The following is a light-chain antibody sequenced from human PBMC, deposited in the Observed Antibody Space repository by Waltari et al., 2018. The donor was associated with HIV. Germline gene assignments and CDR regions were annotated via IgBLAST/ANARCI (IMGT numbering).Light chain of an antibody. Sequence: DIVMTQSPHSLALSLGERATINCKSSQSIFYSSRNANYLAWYQQKPGQSPKLLIYWAASRASGVPDRFSGSGSRTDFTLSISSLQSEDVAVYVCQQYYSTPPTFGQGTRVEIK. CDR2: WAA. V-gene: IGKV4-1*01. CDR1: QSIFYSSRNANY. CDR3: QQYYSTPPT. J-gene: IGKJ1*01.